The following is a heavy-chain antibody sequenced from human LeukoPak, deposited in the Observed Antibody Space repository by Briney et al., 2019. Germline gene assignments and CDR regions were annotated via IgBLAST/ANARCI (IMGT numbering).Heavy chain of an antibody. CDR2: IYTSGST. Sequence: KPSETLSLTCTVSGGSISSYYWSWIRQPAGKGLEWIGRIYTSGSTNYNPSLKSRVTMSVDTSKNQFSLKLSSVTAADTAVYYCVRELGYCSGGSCYRSPFDYWGQGTLVTVSS. J-gene: IGHJ4*02. V-gene: IGHV4-4*07. D-gene: IGHD2-15*01. CDR1: GGSISSYY. CDR3: VRELGYCSGGSCYRSPFDY.